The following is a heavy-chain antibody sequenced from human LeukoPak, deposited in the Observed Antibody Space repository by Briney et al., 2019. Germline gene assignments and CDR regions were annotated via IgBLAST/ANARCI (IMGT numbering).Heavy chain of an antibody. D-gene: IGHD7-27*01. CDR2: INQDGSET. J-gene: IGHJ4*02. Sequence: GGSLRLSCAVSGFTFSNYWMTWVRQAPGKGLDWVANINQDGSETYYVGSVKGRFSISRDNAKNSLYLQMTSLRVEDTAVYYCARTSTAGVDYWGQGTLVTVSS. CDR1: GFTFSNYW. V-gene: IGHV3-7*01. CDR3: ARTSTAGVDY.